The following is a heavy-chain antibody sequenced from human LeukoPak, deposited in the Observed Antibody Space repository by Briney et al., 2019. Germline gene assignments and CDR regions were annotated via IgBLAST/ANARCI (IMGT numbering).Heavy chain of an antibody. CDR3: ANLIYYDSSGYYLRGYYFDY. D-gene: IGHD3-22*01. CDR1: GFTFSSYA. Sequence: GGSLRLSCAASGFTFSSYAMSWVRQAPGKGLEWVSAISGSGGSTYYADSVKGRFTISRDNSKNTLYLQMNSLRAEDTAVYYCANLIYYDSSGYYLRGYYFDYWGQGTLVTVSS. V-gene: IGHV3-23*01. J-gene: IGHJ4*02. CDR2: ISGSGGST.